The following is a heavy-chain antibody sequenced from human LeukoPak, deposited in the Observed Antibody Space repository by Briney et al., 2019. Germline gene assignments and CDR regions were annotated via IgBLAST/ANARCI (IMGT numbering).Heavy chain of an antibody. CDR1: GYSFTGYW. V-gene: IGHV5-51*01. Sequence: GESLKISCKGSGYSFTGYWIDWVRQMPGKGLEWMGIIYPGDSDTRYSPSFQGQVTISADKSISTAYLQWSSLKASDTAMYYCARHRGVEMATITTDYWGQGTLVTVSS. J-gene: IGHJ4*02. CDR3: ARHRGVEMATITTDY. D-gene: IGHD5-24*01. CDR2: IYPGDSDT.